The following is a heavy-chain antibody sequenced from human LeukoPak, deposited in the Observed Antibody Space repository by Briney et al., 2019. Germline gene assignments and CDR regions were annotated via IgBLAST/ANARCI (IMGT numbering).Heavy chain of an antibody. V-gene: IGHV3-48*03. Sequence: GGSLRLSCAASGFTLSSYEMNWVRHSPGKGLEWVSYISSSGSTTHYADSVRGRFSISRDNAKNTLYLQMNSLRAEDTAVYYCARGLSGYASSLGYWGQGTLVTVSA. CDR2: ISSSGSTT. J-gene: IGHJ4*02. D-gene: IGHD6-6*01. CDR3: ARGLSGYASSLGY. CDR1: GFTLSSYE.